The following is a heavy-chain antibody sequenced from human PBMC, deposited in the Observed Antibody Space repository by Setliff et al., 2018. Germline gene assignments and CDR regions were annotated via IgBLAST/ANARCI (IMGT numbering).Heavy chain of an antibody. D-gene: IGHD3-22*01. CDR2: INPSGGST. J-gene: IGHJ4*02. Sequence: ASVKVSCKASGYTFTSYYMHWVRQAPGQGLEWMGIINPSGGSTSYAQKFQGRVTITRDTSASTAYMELSSLRSEDTAVYYCATHGGYYYDSSGSFGAYWGQGTLVTVSS. V-gene: IGHV1-46*01. CDR3: ATHGGYYYDSSGSFGAY. CDR1: GYTFTSYY.